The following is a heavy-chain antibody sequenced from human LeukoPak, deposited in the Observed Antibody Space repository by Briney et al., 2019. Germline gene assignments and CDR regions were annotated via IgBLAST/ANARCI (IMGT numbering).Heavy chain of an antibody. D-gene: IGHD5-18*01. Sequence: SETLSLTCTVSGGSISSYYWSWIRQPPGKGLEWIGYIYYSGSTNYSPSLKSRVTISVDTSKNQFSLKLSSVTAADTAVYYCARLHRGRGYSYGLYYFDYWGQGTLVTVSS. J-gene: IGHJ4*02. CDR2: IYYSGST. V-gene: IGHV4-59*08. CDR3: ARLHRGRGYSYGLYYFDY. CDR1: GGSISSYY.